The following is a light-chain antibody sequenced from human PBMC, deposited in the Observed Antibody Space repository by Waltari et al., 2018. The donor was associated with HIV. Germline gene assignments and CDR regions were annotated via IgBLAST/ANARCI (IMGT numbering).Light chain of an antibody. CDR3: VLFVGSGIWV. CDR1: SGSVSTSNY. V-gene: IGLV8-61*01. J-gene: IGLJ3*02. Sequence: QTVVTQETSFSVYPGGTVTLTCGLSSGSVSTSNYPSWYQQTPGQPPRTLIHSTNSRSSGVPDRFSGSILGNKAALTITGAQADDESDYYCVLFVGSGIWVFGGGTKLTVL. CDR2: STN.